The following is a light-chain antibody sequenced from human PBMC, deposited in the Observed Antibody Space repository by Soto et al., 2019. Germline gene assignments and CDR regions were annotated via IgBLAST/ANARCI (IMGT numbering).Light chain of an antibody. Sequence: EVVLTQSPGALSLSPGERATLSGRTSQSVSTVAWYQQKPGQTPRLLIFGTSSRATGIPDRFGGSGSGTDFTLTITRLEPEDFAVYFCQHYGASPPYTFGQGTKLELK. J-gene: IGKJ2*01. CDR3: QHYGASPPYT. CDR2: GTS. V-gene: IGKV3-20*01. CDR1: QSVST.